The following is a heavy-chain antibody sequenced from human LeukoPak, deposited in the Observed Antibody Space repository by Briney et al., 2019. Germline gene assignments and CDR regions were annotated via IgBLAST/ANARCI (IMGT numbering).Heavy chain of an antibody. CDR3: ARISTGFGEILDAFDV. CDR2: IKEDGSEK. J-gene: IGHJ3*01. D-gene: IGHD3-10*01. V-gene: IGHV3-7*01. Sequence: GGSLRLSCAASGFTFSNHWMSWVRQAPGKGLEWVANIKEDGSEKYYLDSVKGRFAISRDNAKNSVHLQMYSLRAEDTAVYYCARISTGFGEILDAFDVWGQGTMVTVSS. CDR1: GFTFSNHW.